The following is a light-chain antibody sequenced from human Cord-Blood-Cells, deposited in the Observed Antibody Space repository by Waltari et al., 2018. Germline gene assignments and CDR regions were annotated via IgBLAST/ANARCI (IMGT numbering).Light chain of an antibody. CDR1: IRDGGGYNL. CDR3: CSYAGSSRV. Sequence: QSARPQPASVSVSPGQSIAIPCTGSIRDGGGYNLISWYPQHPGKAPKLRIYEVSKRPSGVSNRFSGSKSGNTASLTISGLQAEDEADYYCCSYAGSSRVFGTGTKVTVL. J-gene: IGLJ1*01. V-gene: IGLV2-23*02. CDR2: EVS.